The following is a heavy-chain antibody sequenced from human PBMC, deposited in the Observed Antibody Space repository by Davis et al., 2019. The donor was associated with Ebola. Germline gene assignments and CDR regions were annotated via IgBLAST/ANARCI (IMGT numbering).Heavy chain of an antibody. CDR3: ARVRYSNYPYFDY. D-gene: IGHD4-11*01. V-gene: IGHV3-48*02. J-gene: IGHJ4*02. CDR1: GFTFSSYS. Sequence: GESLKISCAASGFTFSSYSMNWVRQAPGKGLEWVSYISSSSSTIYYADSVKGRFTISRDNAKNSLYLQMNSLRDEDTAVYYCARVRYSNYPYFDYWGQGTLVTVSS. CDR2: ISSSSSTI.